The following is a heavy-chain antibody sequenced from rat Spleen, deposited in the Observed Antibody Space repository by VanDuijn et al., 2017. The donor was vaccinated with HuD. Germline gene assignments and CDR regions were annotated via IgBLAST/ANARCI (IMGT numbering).Heavy chain of an antibody. CDR3: SRGDYYSPRWYFDF. V-gene: IGHV3-3*01. J-gene: IGHJ1*01. D-gene: IGHD1-1*01. CDR2: INSAGST. Sequence: EVQLQESGPGLVKPSQSLSLTCSVTGYSITSSYRWNWIRKFPGNRLEWMGYINSAGSTIHHPSLKSRISISRDTSKNQFFLQVDSGTPDDSATYFWSRGDYYSPRWYFDFWGPGTMVTVSS. CDR1: GYSITSSYR.